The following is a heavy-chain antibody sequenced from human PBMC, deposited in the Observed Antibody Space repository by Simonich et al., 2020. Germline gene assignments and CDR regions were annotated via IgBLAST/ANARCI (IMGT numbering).Heavy chain of an antibody. V-gene: IGHV1-2*02. J-gene: IGHJ5*02. CDR2: ITPTRGAK. Sequence: QVQLVQSGAEVKKPGASVKVSCKASGYTFTGYYMHWVRQAPGQGFAWMGWITPTRGAKNHEQKFQGRVTRTRDTSISTAYMELSRLRADDTAVYYCAREEANGYSSSWNWFDPWGQGTLVTVSS. CDR1: GYTFTGYY. CDR3: AREEANGYSSSWNWFDP. D-gene: IGHD6-13*01.